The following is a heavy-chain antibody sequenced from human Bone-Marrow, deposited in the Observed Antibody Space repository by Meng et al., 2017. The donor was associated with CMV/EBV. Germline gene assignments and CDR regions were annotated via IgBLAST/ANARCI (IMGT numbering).Heavy chain of an antibody. D-gene: IGHD2-2*01. CDR3: AKNVVGGWFDP. J-gene: IGHJ5*02. CDR1: GGSFSGYY. CDR2: INHSGST. V-gene: IGHV4-34*01. Sequence: GSLRLSCAVYGGSFSGYYWSWIRQPPGKGLEWIGEINHSGSTNYNPSLKSRVTISVDTSKNQFSLNLNSVTAADTAVYYCAKNVVGGWFDPWGQGTLVTVSS.